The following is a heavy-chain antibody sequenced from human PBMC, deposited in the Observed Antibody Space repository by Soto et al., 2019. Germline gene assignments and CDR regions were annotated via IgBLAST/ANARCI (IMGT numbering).Heavy chain of an antibody. CDR2: ISHDGINK. CDR3: ARDMYSSDYFVKWFEP. Sequence: QVRLVESGGGVVQPGRSLRLSCTASGFSFSSYATYWFRQPPGKGLEWVAVISHDGINKHYADSVKGRVTVSRDNSNHSLDLQLNSQRGEDTAMYYCARDMYSSDYFVKWFEPWGQGTLVTVSS. J-gene: IGHJ5*01. CDR1: GFSFSSYA. V-gene: IGHV3-30-3*01. D-gene: IGHD6-19*01.